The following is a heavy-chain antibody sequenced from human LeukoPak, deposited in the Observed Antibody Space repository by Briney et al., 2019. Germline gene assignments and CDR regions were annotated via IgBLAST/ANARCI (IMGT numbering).Heavy chain of an antibody. CDR1: GYTFTSYG. J-gene: IGHJ4*02. CDR2: ISAYNGNT. D-gene: IGHD2-15*01. Sequence: ASVKVSCKASGYTFTSYGMSWVRQAPGQGLEWMGWISAYNGNTNYAQKLQGRVTMTTDTSTSTAYMELRSLRSDDTAVYYCARDGRHSSASDFDSWGQGTLVTVSS. CDR3: ARDGRHSSASDFDS. V-gene: IGHV1-18*01.